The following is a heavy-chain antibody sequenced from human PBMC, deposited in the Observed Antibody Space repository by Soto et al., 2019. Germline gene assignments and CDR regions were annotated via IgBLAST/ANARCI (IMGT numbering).Heavy chain of an antibody. Sequence: SETLSLTCTVAGGSISSYYWSWIRQPPGKGLEWIGNIFDSGSTNYNPSLKSRVTISVDTSKNQFSLKVRSVTAADTAVYYCARVGAAAAPGYFDYWSQGTLVTVSS. J-gene: IGHJ4*02. V-gene: IGHV4-59*01. CDR1: GGSISSYY. CDR2: IFDSGST. CDR3: ARVGAAAAPGYFDY. D-gene: IGHD6-13*01.